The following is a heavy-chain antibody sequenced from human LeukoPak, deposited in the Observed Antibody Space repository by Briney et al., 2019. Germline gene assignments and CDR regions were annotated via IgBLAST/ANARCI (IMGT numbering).Heavy chain of an antibody. D-gene: IGHD2-2*01. CDR3: TRTWWTEACSSSSCLTPDFDY. CDR2: INSNGGAT. V-gene: IGHV1-2*06. J-gene: IGHJ4*02. Sequence: ASVTVSCRTSGYTFINYQIHWVRQAPDQGLEWMGRINSNGGATVFARKFQGRVTMTRDTSINTVYMELSSLEFDDTAVYYCTRTWWTEACSSSSCLTPDFDYWGQGTPVTVSS. CDR1: GYTFINYQ.